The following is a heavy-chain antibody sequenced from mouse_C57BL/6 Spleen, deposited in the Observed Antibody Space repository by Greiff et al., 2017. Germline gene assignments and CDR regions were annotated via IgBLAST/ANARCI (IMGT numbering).Heavy chain of an antibody. CDR3: ARTTTFAYAMDD. Sequence: QVTLKVPGPGILQPSQTLSLTCSFSGFSLSTSGMGVGWIRQPSGMGLEWLAHIWWDDDKYYNPALKSRPTIPKDTSKSQELLKIADVDTVDAATYYLARTTTFAYAMDDWGQGSSVTVSS. CDR1: GFSLSTSGMG. D-gene: IGHD2-12*01. J-gene: IGHJ4*01. V-gene: IGHV8-8*01. CDR2: IWWDDDK.